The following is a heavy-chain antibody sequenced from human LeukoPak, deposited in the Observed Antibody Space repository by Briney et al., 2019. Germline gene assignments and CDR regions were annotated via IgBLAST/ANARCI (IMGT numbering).Heavy chain of an antibody. Sequence: GGSLRLSCEASEFTLKTIPMTWVRQAPGKGLEWIAYIRRTDNRVYYAESVTGRFTISRDTGKNSLFLQLTSLRADDTAIYYCARELRVGFVELIGAFDLWGQGTLVTVSP. D-gene: IGHD3-3*01. CDR3: ARELRVGFVELIGAFDL. J-gene: IGHJ3*01. V-gene: IGHV3-48*03. CDR2: IRRTDNRV. CDR1: EFTLKTIP.